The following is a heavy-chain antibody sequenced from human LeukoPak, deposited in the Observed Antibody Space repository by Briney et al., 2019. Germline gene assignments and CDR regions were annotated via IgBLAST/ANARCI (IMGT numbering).Heavy chain of an antibody. Sequence: GESLKNSCQGSGYSFTSYWIAWVRQMPGKGLEWMGIIYPGDSDTRYSPSFQGQVTISVDRSVSAAYLQWSSLKASDTAMYYCASPPTRECSSISCPLSYWGQGTLVTVSS. J-gene: IGHJ4*02. D-gene: IGHD2-2*01. CDR2: IYPGDSDT. V-gene: IGHV5-51*01. CDR1: GYSFTSYW. CDR3: ASPPTRECSSISCPLSY.